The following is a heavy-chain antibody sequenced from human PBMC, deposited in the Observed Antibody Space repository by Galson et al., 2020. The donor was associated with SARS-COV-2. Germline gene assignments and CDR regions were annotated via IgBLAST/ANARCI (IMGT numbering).Heavy chain of an antibody. D-gene: IGHD3-9*01. CDR1: VGTFSGYY. Sequence: SETLSLTFAVYVGTFSGYYWTWIRQPTGKGLEWIDEFNHRGSTNYNPSLKSRLTISVDTSKNQFSLKLSSVTAADTAVYFCARGGYYDILTGYHDAFDIWGRGTMVTVSS. J-gene: IGHJ3*02. CDR3: ARGGYYDILTGYHDAFDI. CDR2: FNHRGST. V-gene: IGHV4-34*01.